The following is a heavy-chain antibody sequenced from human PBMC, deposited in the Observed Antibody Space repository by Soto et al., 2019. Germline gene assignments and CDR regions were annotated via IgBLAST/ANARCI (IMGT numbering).Heavy chain of an antibody. D-gene: IGHD3-22*01. J-gene: IGHJ4*02. CDR3: VNIPPRDYYDAADY. CDR2: ISGSGGST. Sequence: GGSLRLSCAASGFTFSSYAMSWVRQAPGKGLEWVSAISGSGGSTYYADSVKGRFTISRDNSKNTLYLQMNSLRAEDTAVYYCVNIPPRDYYDAADYWGQGTLVTVSS. CDR1: GFTFSSYA. V-gene: IGHV3-23*01.